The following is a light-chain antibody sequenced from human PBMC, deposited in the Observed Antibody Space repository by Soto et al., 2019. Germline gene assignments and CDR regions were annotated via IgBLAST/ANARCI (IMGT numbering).Light chain of an antibody. CDR3: SSYAGSNNLV. CDR1: SSDVGGYNY. Sequence: QSALTQPPSASGSPGQSVTLSCTGTSSDVGGYNYVSWYQQHPGKAPKLMIYEVSKRPSGVPDRFSGSKSGNTASLTVSGLQAEDEDEYYGSSYAGSNNLVFGGGTKLTVL. V-gene: IGLV2-8*01. CDR2: EVS. J-gene: IGLJ2*01.